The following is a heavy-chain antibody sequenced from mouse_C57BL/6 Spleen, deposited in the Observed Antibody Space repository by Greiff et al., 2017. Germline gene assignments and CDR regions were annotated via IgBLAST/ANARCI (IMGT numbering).Heavy chain of an antibody. Sequence: QVQLQQSGAELARPGASVKLSCKASGYTFTSYGISWVKQRTGQGLEWIGEIYPRSGNTYYNEKFKGKATLTADKSSSTAYMDLRGRTSEDSAVYLCARGEEDTTVVKQRGAMDYWGQGTSVTVSS. V-gene: IGHV1-81*01. CDR1: GYTFTSYG. CDR2: IYPRSGNT. J-gene: IGHJ4*01. CDR3: ARGEEDTTVVKQRGAMDY. D-gene: IGHD1-1*01.